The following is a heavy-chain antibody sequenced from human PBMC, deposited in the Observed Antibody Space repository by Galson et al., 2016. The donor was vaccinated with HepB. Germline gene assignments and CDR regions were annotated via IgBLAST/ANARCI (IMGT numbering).Heavy chain of an antibody. Sequence: SETLSLTCTVSGGSISSSYWSWIRQPPGKALEWIGCMFYSGKTNYNPSLRSRVTISGDTSKNQFSLKLNFVTAADTAVYYCARGGSTGYYYYGMDVWGQGTTVTVSS. J-gene: IGHJ6*02. CDR3: ARGGSTGYYYYGMDV. CDR2: MFYSGKT. D-gene: IGHD1-14*01. CDR1: GGSISSSY. V-gene: IGHV4-59*01.